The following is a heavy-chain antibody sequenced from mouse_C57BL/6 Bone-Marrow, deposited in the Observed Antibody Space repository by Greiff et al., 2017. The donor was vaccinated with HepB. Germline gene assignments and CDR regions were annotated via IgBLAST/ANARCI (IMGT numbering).Heavy chain of an antibody. D-gene: IGHD1-1*01. J-gene: IGHJ3*01. CDR2: IYPGDGDT. CDR3: ANYYYGGSYGFAY. Sequence: VQLVESGPELVKPGASVKISCKASGYAFSSSWMNWVKQRPGKGLEWIGRIYPGDGDTNYNGKFKGKATLTADKSSSTAYMQLSSLTSEDSAVYFCANYYYGGSYGFAYWGQGTLVTVSA. CDR1: GYAFSSSW. V-gene: IGHV1-82*01.